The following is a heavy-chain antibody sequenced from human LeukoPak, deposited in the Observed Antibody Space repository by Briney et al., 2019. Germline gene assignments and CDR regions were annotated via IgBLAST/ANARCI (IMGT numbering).Heavy chain of an antibody. CDR2: ISSSGSTI. D-gene: IGHD2-2*02. CDR1: GFTFSDYY. V-gene: IGHV3-11*04. CDR3: ARDTGCSSTSCYIYYYYGMDV. J-gene: IGHJ6*02. Sequence: GGSLRLSCAASGFTFSDYYMSWIRQAPGKGLEWVSYISSSGSTIYYADSVKGRFTISRDNAKNSLYLQMNSLRDEDTAVYYCARDTGCSSTSCYIYYYYGMDVWGQGTTVTVSS.